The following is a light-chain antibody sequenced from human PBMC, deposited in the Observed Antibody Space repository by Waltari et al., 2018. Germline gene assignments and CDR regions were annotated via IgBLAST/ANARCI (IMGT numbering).Light chain of an antibody. J-gene: IGKJ2*01. Sequence: DIQMTQSPSSLSASVGDRVTITCRASQSITGHLNWYQQKPGKAPKHLVFAASTLQSGVPPRFRGSGSGTDFTLTISSLQPEDFSTYYCQQSYSTPRTFGQGTKLDIK. CDR1: QSITGH. CDR2: AAS. V-gene: IGKV1-39*01. CDR3: QQSYSTPRT.